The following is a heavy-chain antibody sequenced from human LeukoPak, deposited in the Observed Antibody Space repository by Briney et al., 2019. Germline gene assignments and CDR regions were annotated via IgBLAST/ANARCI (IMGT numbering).Heavy chain of an antibody. CDR3: AREGRRDGYNLPFDY. D-gene: IGHD5-24*01. J-gene: IGHJ4*02. CDR2: IIPIFGTA. V-gene: IGHV1-69*13. Sequence: SVRVPCKASGGAFSSYAISWVRQAPGQGLEWMGGIIPIFGTANYAQKFQGRVTITADESTSTAYMELSRLRSEDTAVYYCAREGRRDGYNLPFDYWGQGTLVTVSS. CDR1: GGAFSSYA.